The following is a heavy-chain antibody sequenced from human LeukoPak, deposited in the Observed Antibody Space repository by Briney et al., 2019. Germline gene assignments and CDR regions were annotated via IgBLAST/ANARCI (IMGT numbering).Heavy chain of an antibody. CDR3: ARDRIVVVTLGWDYYYYYGMDV. J-gene: IGHJ6*02. CDR1: GGSFSGYY. Sequence: SETLSLTCAVYGGSFSGYYWSWIRQPPGKGLEWIGEINHSGSTNYNQSLKSRVTISVDTSKNQFSLKLSSVTAADTAVYYCARDRIVVVTLGWDYYYYYGMDVWGQGTTVTVSS. CDR2: INHSGST. D-gene: IGHD3-22*01. V-gene: IGHV4-34*01.